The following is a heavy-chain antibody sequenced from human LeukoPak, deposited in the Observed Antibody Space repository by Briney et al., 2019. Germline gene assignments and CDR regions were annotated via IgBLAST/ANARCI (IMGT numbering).Heavy chain of an antibody. D-gene: IGHD2-2*01. CDR2: IYTSGST. Sequence: SQTLSLTCTVSGGSISSGSYYWSWIRQPAGKGLEWIGRIYTSGSTNYNPSLKSRVTISVDTSKNQFSLKLSSVTAADTAVYYCAREGWGYCSSTSCYPYYYYYMDVWGKGTTVTISS. CDR3: AREGWGYCSSTSCYPYYYYYMDV. CDR1: GGSISSGSYY. J-gene: IGHJ6*03. V-gene: IGHV4-61*02.